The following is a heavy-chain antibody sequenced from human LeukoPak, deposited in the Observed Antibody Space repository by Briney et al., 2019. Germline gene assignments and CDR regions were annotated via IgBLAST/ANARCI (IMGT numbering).Heavy chain of an antibody. D-gene: IGHD2-8*01. V-gene: IGHV3-30*02. J-gene: IGHJ4*02. CDR3: ARNGLAANGYFDY. CDR1: GFTFSSYG. CDR2: IRYDGSNK. Sequence: GGSLRLSCAASGFTFSSYGMHWVRQAPGKGLEWVAFIRYDGSNKYYADSVKGRFTISRDNAKNSLYLQMNSLRAEDTAVYYCARNGLAANGYFDYWGQGTLVTVSS.